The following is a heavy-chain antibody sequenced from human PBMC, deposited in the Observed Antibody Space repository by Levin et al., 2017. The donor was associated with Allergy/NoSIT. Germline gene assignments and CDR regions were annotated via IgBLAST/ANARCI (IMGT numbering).Heavy chain of an antibody. J-gene: IGHJ3*02. CDR1: GYTFTTYG. Sequence: ASVKVSCKASGYTFTTYGISWVRQAPGQGLEWMGWISGHNGNTNYAQNLQGRVTMTTDSSTSTAYMELKSLRSDDTAGYYCARAYYYGSGSYSLAFDMWGQGTMVTVSS. CDR3: ARAYYYGSGSYSLAFDM. D-gene: IGHD3-10*01. CDR2: ISGHNGNT. V-gene: IGHV1-18*01.